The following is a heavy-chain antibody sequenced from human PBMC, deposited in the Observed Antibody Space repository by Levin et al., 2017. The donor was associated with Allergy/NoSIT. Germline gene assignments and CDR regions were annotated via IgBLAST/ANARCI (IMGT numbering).Heavy chain of an antibody. Sequence: SQTLSLTCTVSDDSIHYYYWSWIRQPPGKGLEWIGYIYYTGSTSYNPSLKSRVTISVDTSKNQFSLKLTSVTAADTAMYYCARGTFDWINYWYFDLWGRGTLVTVSS. D-gene: IGHD3-9*01. CDR3: ARGTFDWINYWYFDL. CDR1: DDSIHYYY. V-gene: IGHV4-59*01. J-gene: IGHJ2*01. CDR2: IYYTGST.